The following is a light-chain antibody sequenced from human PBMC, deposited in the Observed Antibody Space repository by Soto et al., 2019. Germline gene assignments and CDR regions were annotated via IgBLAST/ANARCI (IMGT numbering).Light chain of an antibody. Sequence: EIVLTQSPGTLSLSPGERATLSCMASQNIYCNYLAWYQRRPGQAPRLLIYGASIRATGIPDRFSGSGSGTDFTLTISRLEPEDFAVYYCQHYVNSPLTFGQGTKVDI. J-gene: IGKJ1*01. V-gene: IGKV3-20*01. CDR1: QNIYCNY. CDR3: QHYVNSPLT. CDR2: GAS.